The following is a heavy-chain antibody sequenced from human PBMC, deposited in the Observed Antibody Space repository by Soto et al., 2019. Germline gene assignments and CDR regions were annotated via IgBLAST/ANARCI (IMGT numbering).Heavy chain of an antibody. CDR3: ARAYFSGRSCRDYYRMAV. Sequence: SVQVYGQASGYTFTSYAMHWVRQSPGQRLEWMGWINPNSGGTNYAQKFQGRVTMTRDTSISTAYMELSRLRSDDTAVYDCARAYFSGRSCRDYYRMAVSGRGTSVT. V-gene: IGHV1-2*02. CDR2: INPNSGGT. D-gene: IGHD2-15*01. CDR1: GYTFTSYA. J-gene: IGHJ6*04.